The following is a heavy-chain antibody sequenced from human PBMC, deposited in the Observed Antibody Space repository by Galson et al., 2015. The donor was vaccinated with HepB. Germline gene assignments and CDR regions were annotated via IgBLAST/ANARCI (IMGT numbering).Heavy chain of an antibody. CDR3: AMVRGVIGAFDY. D-gene: IGHD3-10*01. J-gene: IGHJ4*02. Sequence: TLSLTCAVSGGSISSGGYSWSWIRQPPGKGLEWIGYIYYSGSTYYNPSLKSRVTISVDTSKNQFSLKLSSVTAADTAVYYCAMVRGVIGAFDYCGQGTLVTVSS. CDR2: IYYSGST. CDR1: GGSISSGGYS. V-gene: IGHV4-30-4*07.